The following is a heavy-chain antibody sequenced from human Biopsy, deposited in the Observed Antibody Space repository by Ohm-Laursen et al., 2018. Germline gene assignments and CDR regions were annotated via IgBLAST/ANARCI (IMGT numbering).Heavy chain of an antibody. V-gene: IGHV3-21*01. J-gene: IGHJ6*02. CDR2: ISETSSHI. CDR3: ARDSSRRAREGGMDV. CDR1: GSSVSSYD. D-gene: IGHD6-6*01. Sequence: SLRLSCAATGSSVSSYDMNWVRQAPGQGLEWISYISETSSHIYDADSVRGRFTVARDIAKNSLYLQLNSLRVEDTAVYYCARDSSRRAREGGMDVWGQGTPVTVSS.